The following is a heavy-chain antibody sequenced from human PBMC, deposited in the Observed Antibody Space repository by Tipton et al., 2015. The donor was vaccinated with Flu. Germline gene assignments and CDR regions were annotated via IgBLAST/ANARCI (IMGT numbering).Heavy chain of an antibody. CDR2: VYYSGSP. D-gene: IGHD3-16*01. CDR1: GGSISRSTYY. V-gene: IGHV4-39*07. J-gene: IGHJ4*02. CDR3: AREGNDGRLGPGDY. Sequence: TLSLTCTVSGGSISRSTYYWGWIRQSPGKGLEWIGSVYYSGSPNYNPSLKSRVTISVDTSKNQFSRKLSSVTAADTAVYYCAREGNDGRLGPGDYWGQGTLVPVSS.